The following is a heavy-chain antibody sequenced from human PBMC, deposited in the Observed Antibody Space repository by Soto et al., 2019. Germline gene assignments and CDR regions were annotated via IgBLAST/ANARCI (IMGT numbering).Heavy chain of an antibody. CDR2: IRSKANSYAT. D-gene: IGHD6-13*01. Sequence: EVQLVESGGGLVQPGGSLKLSCAASGFTFSGSAMHWVRQASGKGLEWVGRIRSKANSYATAYAASVKGRFTISRDDSKNTAYLQMNSLKTEDTAVYYCATREQLAHFDSWGQGTLVTVSS. V-gene: IGHV3-73*02. CDR1: GFTFSGSA. J-gene: IGHJ4*02. CDR3: ATREQLAHFDS.